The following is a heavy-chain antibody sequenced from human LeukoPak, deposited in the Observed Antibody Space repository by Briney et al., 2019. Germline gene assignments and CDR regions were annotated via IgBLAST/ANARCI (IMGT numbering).Heavy chain of an antibody. CDR2: ITSGSTTT. V-gene: IGHV3-48*04. CDR1: GFRFESHT. D-gene: IGHD3-16*01. Sequence: GGSLRLSCGASGFRFESHTMGWVRQAPGKGLEWISSITSGSTTTYYGDSVRGRFTVSRDNAENSLYLQMNNMRVSDTAVYFCARDVGDGEYFFDFWGQGTLVSVSS. J-gene: IGHJ4*02. CDR3: ARDVGDGEYFFDF.